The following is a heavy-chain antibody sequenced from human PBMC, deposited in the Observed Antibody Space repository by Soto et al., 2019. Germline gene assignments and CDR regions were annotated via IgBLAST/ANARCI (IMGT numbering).Heavy chain of an antibody. V-gene: IGHV1-46*01. CDR3: ARSPGGFFAILIEGSSWLAS. J-gene: IGHJ5*01. CDR1: ADTFTSHY. D-gene: IGHD3-3*01. CDR2: INPNVGST. Sequence: ASVKVSCKAPADTFTSHYIHCVRQAPGHRLEWIGIINPNVGSTRFAQTLQGRITITTDTSTSTVYMELRSQRSEDTAVYYCARSPGGFFAILIEGSSWLASWGQGSLVTVSS.